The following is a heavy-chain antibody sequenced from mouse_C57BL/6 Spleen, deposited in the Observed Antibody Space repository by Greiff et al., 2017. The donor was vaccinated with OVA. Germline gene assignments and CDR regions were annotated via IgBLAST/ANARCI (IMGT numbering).Heavy chain of an antibody. V-gene: IGHV6-3*01. Sequence: EVMLVESGGGLVQPGGSMKLSCVASGFTFSNYWMNWVRQSPEKGLEWVAQIRLKSDNYATHYAESVKGRFTNSRDDSKSSVYRKMNNLRAEDTGIYYCTGGGGFAYWGQGTLVTVSA. J-gene: IGHJ3*01. CDR1: GFTFSNYW. CDR3: TGGGGFAY. CDR2: IRLKSDNYAT.